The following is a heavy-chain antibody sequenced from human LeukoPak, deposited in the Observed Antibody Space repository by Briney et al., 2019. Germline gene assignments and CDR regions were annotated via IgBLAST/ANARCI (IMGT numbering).Heavy chain of an antibody. V-gene: IGHV1-69*05. CDR2: IIPIFGTA. J-gene: IGHJ4*02. Sequence: ASVKASCKASGGTFSSYAISWVRQAPGQGLEWMGGIIPIFGTANYAQKFQGRVTITTDESTSTAYMELSSLRSEDTAVYYCARIQYYYDSSGYYLDYWGQGTLVTVSS. CDR3: ARIQYYYDSSGYYLDY. D-gene: IGHD3-22*01. CDR1: GGTFSSYA.